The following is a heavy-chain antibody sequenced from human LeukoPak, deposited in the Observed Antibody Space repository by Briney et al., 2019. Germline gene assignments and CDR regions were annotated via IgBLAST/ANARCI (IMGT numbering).Heavy chain of an antibody. CDR2: IKKDASDK. J-gene: IGHJ4*02. CDR1: GFTFSNYW. Sequence: PGGSLRLSCAASGFTFSNYWMSWVRQAPGKGLEWVANIKKDASDKYYVDSVKGRFAISRDNAKNSLFLQMNSLRADDTAVYYCARWEFGGSAHYLDNWGQGTLVAVSS. D-gene: IGHD2-15*01. CDR3: ARWEFGGSAHYLDN. V-gene: IGHV3-7*01.